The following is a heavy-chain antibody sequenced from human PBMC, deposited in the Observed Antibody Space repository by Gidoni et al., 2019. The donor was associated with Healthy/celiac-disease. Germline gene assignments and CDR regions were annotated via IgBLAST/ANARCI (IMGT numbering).Heavy chain of an antibody. J-gene: IGHJ6*02. D-gene: IGHD3-3*01. CDR1: GFTFSSYS. V-gene: IGHV3-21*01. CDR2: ISSSSSYI. CDR3: ARDDFWSGYYGGMDV. Sequence: EVQLVESGGGLVKPGGSLRLSCAASGFTFSSYSMNWVRQAPGKGLEWVSSISSSSSYIYYADSVKGRFTISRDNAKNSLYLQMNSLRAEDTAVYYCARDDFWSGYYGGMDVWGQGTTVTVSS.